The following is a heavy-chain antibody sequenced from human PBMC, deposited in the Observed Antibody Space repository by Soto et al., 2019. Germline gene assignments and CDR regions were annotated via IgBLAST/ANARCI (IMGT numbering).Heavy chain of an antibody. CDR2: INAGNGNT. V-gene: IGHV1-3*01. CDR1: GDTFTSYA. J-gene: IGHJ4*02. D-gene: IGHD3-10*01. Sequence: ASVKVSCNASGDTFTSYAMLWVRQAPGQRLEWMGWINAGNGNTKYSQKFQGRVTITRDTSASTAYMELSSLRSEDTAVYYCARDSYGSGSYYISHRLFDYWGQGTLVTVSS. CDR3: ARDSYGSGSYYISHRLFDY.